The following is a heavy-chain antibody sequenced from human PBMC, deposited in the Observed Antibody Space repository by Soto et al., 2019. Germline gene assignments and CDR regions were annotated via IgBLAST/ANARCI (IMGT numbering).Heavy chain of an antibody. J-gene: IGHJ4*02. V-gene: IGHV4-31*03. CDR1: GGSISSGGYY. Sequence: QVQLQESGPGLVKPSQTLSLTCTVSGGSISSGGYYWSWIRQHPGKGLEWIGYIYYSGSTYYNPSLNSRVTISVDTSKNQFSLKLSSVTAADTAVYYCAREEYGDWYFDYWGQGTLVTVSS. D-gene: IGHD4-17*01. CDR2: IYYSGST. CDR3: AREEYGDWYFDY.